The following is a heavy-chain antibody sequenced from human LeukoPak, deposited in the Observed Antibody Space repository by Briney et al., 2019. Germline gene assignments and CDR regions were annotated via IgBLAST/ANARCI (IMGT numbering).Heavy chain of an antibody. V-gene: IGHV1-18*01. CDR1: GYTFISYG. CDR3: ARERGSYSRVDY. J-gene: IGHJ4*02. Sequence: GASVKVSCKPSGYTFISYGMSWVRQAPGQGLDWMGWISTYNGNTNYAQKLQGRVTMTTDTLTSTVYMELRSLRSDDTAVYYCARERGSYSRVDYWGQGTLVTVSS. CDR2: ISTYNGNT. D-gene: IGHD3-10*01.